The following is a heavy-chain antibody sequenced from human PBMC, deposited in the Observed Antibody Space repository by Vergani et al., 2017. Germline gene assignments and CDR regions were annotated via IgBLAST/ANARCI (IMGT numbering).Heavy chain of an antibody. D-gene: IGHD6-6*01. CDR2: INHSGST. J-gene: IGHJ4*02. Sequence: QVQLQQWGAGLLKPSETLSLTCAVYGGSFSGYYWSWIRQPPGKGLEWIGEINHSGSTNYNPSLKSRVTISVDTSKNQFSLKLSSVTAADTAVYYCARSRFLVAARPTFFDYWGQGTLVTVSS. CDR1: GGSFSGYY. V-gene: IGHV4-34*01. CDR3: ARSRFLVAARPTFFDY.